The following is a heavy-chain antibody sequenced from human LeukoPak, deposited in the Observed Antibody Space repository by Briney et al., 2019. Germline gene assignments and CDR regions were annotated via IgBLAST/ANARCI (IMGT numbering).Heavy chain of an antibody. J-gene: IGHJ4*02. CDR2: IYSSGST. V-gene: IGHV4-31*03. Sequence: SETLSLTCTVSGGSISSGGYYWSWIRQHPGKGLEWIGYIYSSGSTNYNPSLKSRVTIPLDTSKNQFSLKLSSVTAADTAVYYCARRTVLLWFGEKGGDFDYWGQGTLVTVSP. CDR3: ARRTVLLWFGEKGGDFDY. D-gene: IGHD3-10*01. CDR1: GGSISSGGYY.